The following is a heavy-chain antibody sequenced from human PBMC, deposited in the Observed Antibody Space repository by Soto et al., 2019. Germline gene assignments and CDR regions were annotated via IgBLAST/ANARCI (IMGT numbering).Heavy chain of an antibody. CDR3: ARAGTNYGGYEIPYYYYYYMDV. CDR2: IWYDGSNK. CDR1: GFTFSSYG. J-gene: IGHJ6*03. Sequence: QVQLVESGGGVVQPGRSLRLSCAASGFTFSSYGMHWVRQAPGKGLEWVAVIWYDGSNKYYADSVKGRFTISRDNSKNTLYLQMNSLRAEDTAVYYCARAGTNYGGYEIPYYYYYYMDVWGKGTTVTVSS. D-gene: IGHD4-17*01. V-gene: IGHV3-33*01.